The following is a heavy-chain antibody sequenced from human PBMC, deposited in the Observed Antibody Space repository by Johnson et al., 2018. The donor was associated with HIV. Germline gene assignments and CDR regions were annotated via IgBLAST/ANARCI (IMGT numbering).Heavy chain of an antibody. V-gene: IGHV3-30*18. Sequence: QVQLVESGGGVVQPGRSLRLSCAASGFTFSSYGMHWVRQAPGKGLEWVAVISYDGSNNYYADSVTGRFTISRDNSKNTVFLQMNNLRADDTAVYYCAKVARYGGSGWVDAFDNWGQGTMVTVSS. CDR3: AKVARYGGSGWVDAFDN. J-gene: IGHJ3*02. CDR2: ISYDGSNN. CDR1: GFTFSSYG. D-gene: IGHD6-19*01.